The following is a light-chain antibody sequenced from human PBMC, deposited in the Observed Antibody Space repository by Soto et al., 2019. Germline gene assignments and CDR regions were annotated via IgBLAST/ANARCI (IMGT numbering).Light chain of an antibody. V-gene: IGKV1-39*01. Sequence: DIQMTQSPSSLSASVGDRVTITCRASQSISSYLNWYQQKPGKAPKLLIYAASSLQSGVPSRFSGSGSGTDFTLTISILQPEDFATYYCQQSYSTPPITSGQGTRLEIK. CDR1: QSISSY. CDR3: QQSYSTPPIT. CDR2: AAS. J-gene: IGKJ5*01.